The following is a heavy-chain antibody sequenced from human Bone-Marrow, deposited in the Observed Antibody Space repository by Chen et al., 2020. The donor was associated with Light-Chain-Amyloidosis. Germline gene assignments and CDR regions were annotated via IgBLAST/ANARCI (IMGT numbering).Heavy chain of an antibody. CDR3: ARGSWQQLGPYYYYYGMDV. CDR1: GGSFSGYS. D-gene: IGHD6-13*01. Sequence: QVQLQQWGAGLLTPSQTLSFTSAVYGGSFSGYSWSWLRPPPGKGLEWIWEINHSGRTNYNPSLKRRVTISVDTSKNQFSLKLSSVTAADTAVYYCARGSWQQLGPYYYYYGMDVWGQGTTVTVSS. CDR2: INHSGRT. V-gene: IGHV4-34*01. J-gene: IGHJ6*02.